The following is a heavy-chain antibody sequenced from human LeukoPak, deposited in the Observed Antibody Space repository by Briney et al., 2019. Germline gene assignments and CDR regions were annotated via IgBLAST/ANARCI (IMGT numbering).Heavy chain of an antibody. D-gene: IGHD5-12*01. J-gene: IGHJ4*02. V-gene: IGHV3-23*01. CDR3: AKDSIVATSHFDS. CDR1: GFTFDDYG. Sequence: PGGSLRLSCAASGFTFDDYGMSWVRQAPGKGLEWVSAITASGAATYIADSVKGRFVISRDNSKNTLYLQMNSLRAKDTAVYYCAKDSIVATSHFDSWGRGTLVTVSS. CDR2: ITASGAAT.